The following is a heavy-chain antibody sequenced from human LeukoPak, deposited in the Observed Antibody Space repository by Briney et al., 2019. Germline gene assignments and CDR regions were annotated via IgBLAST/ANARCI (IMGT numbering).Heavy chain of an antibody. CDR3: ARGIAVAGAFDY. Sequence: SETLSLTCAVYGGSFSGYYWSWIRQPPGKGLEWIGEINHSGSTNYNPSLKSRVTISVDTSKNQFSLKLSSVTAADTAVYYCARGIAVAGAFDYWGQGTLVTVSS. J-gene: IGHJ4*02. CDR2: INHSGST. CDR1: GGSFSGYY. V-gene: IGHV4-34*01. D-gene: IGHD6-19*01.